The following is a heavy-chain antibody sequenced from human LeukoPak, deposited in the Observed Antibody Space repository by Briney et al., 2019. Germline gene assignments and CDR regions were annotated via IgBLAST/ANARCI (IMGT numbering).Heavy chain of an antibody. CDR2: ISYDGSNK. Sequence: GRSLRLSCAASGFTFSSYAMHWVRQAPGKGLEWVAVISYDGSNKYYADSVNGRFTISRDNSKNTLYLQMNSLRAEDTAVYYCARGGITTVRGVMVYWGQGTLVTVSS. CDR3: ARGGITTVRGVMVY. J-gene: IGHJ4*02. D-gene: IGHD3-10*01. V-gene: IGHV3-30*04. CDR1: GFTFSSYA.